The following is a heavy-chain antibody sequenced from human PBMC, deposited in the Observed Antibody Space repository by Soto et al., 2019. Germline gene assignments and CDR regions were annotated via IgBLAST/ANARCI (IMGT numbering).Heavy chain of an antibody. CDR2: IYYSGTA. CDR3: ARRSGWIDR. CDR1: GGSINSGDYY. J-gene: IGHJ5*02. D-gene: IGHD6-19*01. Sequence: SETLSLTCTVSGGSINSGDYYWSWIRQAPGKGLEWIGYIYYSGTAYYNPSLKSRLTISLDASRTQFSLNLTSVTAADTAVYYCARRSGWIDRWGQGILVTVSS. V-gene: IGHV4-30-4*01.